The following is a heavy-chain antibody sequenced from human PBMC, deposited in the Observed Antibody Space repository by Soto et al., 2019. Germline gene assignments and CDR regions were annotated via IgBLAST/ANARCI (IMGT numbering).Heavy chain of an antibody. CDR3: ARRYGWLYFDY. V-gene: IGHV4-39*01. D-gene: IGHD6-19*01. J-gene: IGHJ4*02. Sequence: SETLSXTXTVSGDSISSSNYFWGWIRQPPGKGLEWIGTIFYSGSTYYNPSLKSRVTISVDTSKNQFSLRLISVTAADTALYYCARRYGWLYFDYWGQGSLVTVSS. CDR1: GDSISSSNYF. CDR2: IFYSGST.